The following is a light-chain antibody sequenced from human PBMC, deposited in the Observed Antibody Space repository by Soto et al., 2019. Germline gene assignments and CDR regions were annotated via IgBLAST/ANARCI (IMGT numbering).Light chain of an antibody. CDR3: MQSTQFPFT. J-gene: IGKJ5*01. CDR2: KSS. V-gene: IGKV2-24*01. CDR1: QSLVHSDGNTY. Sequence: DIVMTQAPLSSPVTLGQPASISCRSSQSLVHSDGNTYMSWLHQRPGQPPRLLIYKSSNRFSGVPVRFSGSGAGTDFTLTISRVEAEDVGVYYCMQSTQFPFTFGQGTRLEI.